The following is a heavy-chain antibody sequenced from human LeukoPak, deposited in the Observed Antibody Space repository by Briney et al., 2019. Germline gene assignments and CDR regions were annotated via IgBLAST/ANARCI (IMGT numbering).Heavy chain of an antibody. Sequence: GASVKVSXKASGYTFTSYGISWVRQAPGQGLEWMGWISAYNGNTNYAQKLQGRVTMTTDTSTSTAYMELRSLRSDDTAVYYCARDYLRFLEWLPHNWFDPWGQGTLVTVSS. D-gene: IGHD3-3*01. CDR3: ARDYLRFLEWLPHNWFDP. CDR2: ISAYNGNT. J-gene: IGHJ5*02. V-gene: IGHV1-18*01. CDR1: GYTFTSYG.